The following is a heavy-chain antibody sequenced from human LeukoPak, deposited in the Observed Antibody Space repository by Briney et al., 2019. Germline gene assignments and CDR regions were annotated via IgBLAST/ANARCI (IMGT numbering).Heavy chain of an antibody. CDR2: ISDTGDT. Sequence: PSGGSLRLSCAASGFTFSDYALTWVRQAPGKGLEYLSTISDTGDTYYADSVKGRFTISRDNSKNTIYLQMKSLRADDTAVYYCAKGDGGYYLIDFWGQGTLVTVSS. J-gene: IGHJ4*02. CDR3: AKGDGGYYLIDF. D-gene: IGHD3-22*01. CDR1: GFTFSDYA. V-gene: IGHV3-23*01.